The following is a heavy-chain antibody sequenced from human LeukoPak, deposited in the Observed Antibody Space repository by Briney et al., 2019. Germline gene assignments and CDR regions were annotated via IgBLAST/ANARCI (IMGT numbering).Heavy chain of an antibody. CDR3: ARDRKMATPRSGLGY. J-gene: IGHJ4*02. D-gene: IGHD5-24*01. V-gene: IGHV3-33*01. CDR2: IWYDGSNK. CDR1: GFTFSSYG. Sequence: GRSLRLSCAASGFTFSSYGMHWVRQAPGKGLEWVAVIWYDGSNKYYADSVKGRFTISRDSSKNTLYLQTNSLRAEDTAVYYCARDRKMATPRSGLGYWGQGTLVTVSS.